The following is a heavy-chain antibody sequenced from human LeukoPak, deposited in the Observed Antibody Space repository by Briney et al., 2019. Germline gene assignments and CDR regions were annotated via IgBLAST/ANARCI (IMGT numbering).Heavy chain of an antibody. Sequence: GGSLRLSCAASGFTFSSYAMHWVRQAPGKGLGWVAVISYDGSNKYYADSVKGRFTISRDNSKNTLYLQMNSPRAEDTAVYYCARDAPHDYGDYDMDYWGQGTLVTVSS. J-gene: IGHJ4*02. V-gene: IGHV3-30-3*01. CDR1: GFTFSSYA. D-gene: IGHD4-17*01. CDR3: ARDAPHDYGDYDMDY. CDR2: ISYDGSNK.